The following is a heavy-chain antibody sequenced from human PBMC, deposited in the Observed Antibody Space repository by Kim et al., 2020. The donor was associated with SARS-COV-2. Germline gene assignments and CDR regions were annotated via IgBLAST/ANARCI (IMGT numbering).Heavy chain of an antibody. D-gene: IGHD1-7*01. Sequence: SETLSLTCAVYGGSFSGYYWSWIRQPPGKGLEWIGEINHSGSTNYNPSLKSRVTISVDTSKNQFSLKLSSVTAADTAVYYCARGLYNWNSLDAFDIWGQGTMVTVSS. J-gene: IGHJ3*02. CDR1: GGSFSGYY. CDR3: ARGLYNWNSLDAFDI. V-gene: IGHV4-34*01. CDR2: INHSGST.